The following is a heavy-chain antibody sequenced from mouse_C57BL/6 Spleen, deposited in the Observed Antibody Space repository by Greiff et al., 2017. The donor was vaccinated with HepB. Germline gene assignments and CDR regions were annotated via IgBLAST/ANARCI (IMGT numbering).Heavy chain of an antibody. V-gene: IGHV1-54*01. CDR2: INPGSGGT. CDR3: AIYDYDGGSYYFDY. Sequence: QVQLKQSGAELVRPGTSVKVSCKASGYAFTNYLIEWVKQRPGQGLEWIGVINPGSGGTNYNEKFKGKATLTADKSSSTAYMQLSSLTSEDSAVYFCAIYDYDGGSYYFDYWGQGTTLTVSS. CDR1: GYAFTNYL. J-gene: IGHJ2*01. D-gene: IGHD2-4*01.